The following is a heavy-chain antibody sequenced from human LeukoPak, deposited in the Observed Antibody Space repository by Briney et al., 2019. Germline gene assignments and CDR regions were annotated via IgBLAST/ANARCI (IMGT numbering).Heavy chain of an antibody. D-gene: IGHD6-13*01. CDR1: GGSISSSSYY. V-gene: IGHV4-39*01. CDR3: ASEPRYSSSYFFDP. J-gene: IGHJ5*02. CDR2: IYYSGST. Sequence: SETLSLTCTVSGGSISSSSYYWGWTRQPPGEGLEWIGSIYYSGSTYYNPSLKSRVTISVDTSKNQFSLKLSSVTAADTAVYYCASEPRYSSSYFFDPWGQGTLVTVSS.